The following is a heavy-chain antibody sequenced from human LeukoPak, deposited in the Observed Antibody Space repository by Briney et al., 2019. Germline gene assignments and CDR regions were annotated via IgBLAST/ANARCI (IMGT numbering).Heavy chain of an antibody. Sequence: GGSLRLSCTASGFTFGDYAMSWFRQASGKGLEWVGFIRSKAYGGTTKYAASVKGRFTISRDDSKSIAYLQMNSLKTEDTAVYYCTRQPEVVVVAAPFDYWGQGTLVTVSS. CDR1: GFTFGDYA. CDR2: IRSKAYGGTT. D-gene: IGHD2-15*01. V-gene: IGHV3-49*03. J-gene: IGHJ4*02. CDR3: TRQPEVVVVAAPFDY.